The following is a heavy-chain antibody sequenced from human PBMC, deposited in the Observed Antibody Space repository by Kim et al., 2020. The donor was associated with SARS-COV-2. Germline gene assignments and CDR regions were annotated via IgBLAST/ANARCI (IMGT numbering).Heavy chain of an antibody. V-gene: IGHV5-51*01. Sequence: SPSFQGQITISADKSISTAYLQWSSLKASDTAMYYCARLSVAPEVNYFDYWGQGTLVTVSS. CDR3: ARLSVAPEVNYFDY. J-gene: IGHJ4*02. D-gene: IGHD5-12*01.